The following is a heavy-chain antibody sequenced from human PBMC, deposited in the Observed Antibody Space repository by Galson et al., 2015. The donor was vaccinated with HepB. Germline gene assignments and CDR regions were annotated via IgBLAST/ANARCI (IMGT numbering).Heavy chain of an antibody. D-gene: IGHD2-2*01. Sequence: PLGLAGAASGCTFSDYYMSWIRQAPGEGLEWVSYISSSGSTIYYADSVKGRFTISRDNAKNSLYLQMNSLRAEDTAVYYCARSTEGGEPAANLRRAFDPWGQGTLVTVSS. CDR2: ISSSGSTI. J-gene: IGHJ5*02. V-gene: IGHV3-11*01. CDR1: GCTFSDYY. CDR3: ARSTEGGEPAANLRRAFDP.